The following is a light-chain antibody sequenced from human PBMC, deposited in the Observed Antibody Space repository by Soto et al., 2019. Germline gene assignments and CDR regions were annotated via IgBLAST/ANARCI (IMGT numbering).Light chain of an antibody. V-gene: IGKV1-13*02. Sequence: AIQLTQSPSSLSASVGDRVTITCRASQGISSALAWYQQKPGKAPKLLIYDASSLESRVPSRFSGSGSGTDFTLTISSLQPEDFATYYCQQFNSYQYTFGPGTKLEIK. CDR1: QGISSA. J-gene: IGKJ2*01. CDR3: QQFNSYQYT. CDR2: DAS.